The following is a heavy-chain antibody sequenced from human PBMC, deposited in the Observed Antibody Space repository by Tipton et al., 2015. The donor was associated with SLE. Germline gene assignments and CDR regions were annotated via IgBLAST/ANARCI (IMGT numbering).Heavy chain of an antibody. Sequence: TLSLTCTVSGGSISSSSYYWGWIRQPPGKGLEWIGSIYYSGSTYYNPSLKSRVTISADTSKNQFSLKLSSVTAADTAVYYCARERSSTSLYYMDVWSKGTTVTVSS. CDR2: IYYSGST. J-gene: IGHJ6*03. D-gene: IGHD2-2*01. CDR1: GGSISSSSYY. V-gene: IGHV4-39*07. CDR3: ARERSSTSLYYMDV.